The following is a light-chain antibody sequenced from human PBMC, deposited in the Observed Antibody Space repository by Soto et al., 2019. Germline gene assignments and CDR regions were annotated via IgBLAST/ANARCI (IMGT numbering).Light chain of an antibody. CDR2: GAS. J-gene: IGKJ5*01. CDR3: QQYHNWPPIT. Sequence: EIAVTPSLDTMSVSPGEGATLSGRASQSVSSHLAWYQHKPGQAPRLLIYGASTRASGIPARFSGSGSETDFTLTISSLQSEDSAVYYCQQYHNWPPITFGQGTRLEIK. CDR1: QSVSSH. V-gene: IGKV3-15*01.